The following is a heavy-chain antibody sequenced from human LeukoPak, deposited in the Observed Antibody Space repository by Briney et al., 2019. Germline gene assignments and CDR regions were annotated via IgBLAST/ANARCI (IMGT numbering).Heavy chain of an antibody. D-gene: IGHD3-16*02. Sequence: ASVKVSCKASGGTFSSYAISWVRQAPGQGLEWMGWISAYNGNTNYAQKLQGRVTMTTDTSTSTAYMELRSLRSDDTAVYYCARVMITFGGVIVTLFDYWGQGTLVTVSS. CDR1: GGTFSSYA. CDR3: ARVMITFGGVIVTLFDY. CDR2: ISAYNGNT. V-gene: IGHV1-18*01. J-gene: IGHJ4*02.